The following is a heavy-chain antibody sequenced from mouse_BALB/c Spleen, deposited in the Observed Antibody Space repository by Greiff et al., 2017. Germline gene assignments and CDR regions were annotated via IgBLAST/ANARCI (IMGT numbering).Heavy chain of an antibody. D-gene: IGHD2-1*01. V-gene: IGHV1-9*01. J-gene: IGHJ2*01. CDR1: GYTFSSYW. Sequence: VQLQQSGAELMKPGASVKISCKATGYTFSSYWIEWVKQRPGHGLEWIGEILPGSGSTNYNEKFKGKATFTADTSSNTAYMQLSSLTSEDSAVYYCARARGNYDFDYWGQGTTLTVSS. CDR2: ILPGSGST. CDR3: ARARGNYDFDY.